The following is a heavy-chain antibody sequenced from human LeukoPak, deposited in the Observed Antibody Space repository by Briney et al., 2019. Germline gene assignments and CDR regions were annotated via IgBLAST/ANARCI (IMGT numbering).Heavy chain of an antibody. D-gene: IGHD5-18*01. CDR2: VSYTGGT. J-gene: IGHJ4*02. Sequence: SEALSLTCTVSGGSITSYYCTWIRQPPGKGPEWIGYVSYTGGTNYNPSLTSRLTISMDTSKNQFSLKLTSVSAADTAVYYCATGDTYIDYWGQGTLVTVSS. V-gene: IGHV4-59*01. CDR1: GGSITSYY. CDR3: ATGDTYIDY.